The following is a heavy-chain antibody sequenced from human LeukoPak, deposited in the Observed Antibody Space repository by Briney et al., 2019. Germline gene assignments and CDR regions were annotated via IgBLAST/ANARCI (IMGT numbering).Heavy chain of an antibody. D-gene: IGHD1-26*01. V-gene: IGHV3-48*02. Sequence: GGSLRLSCAASGFTFSSYAVSWIRQAPGKGLEWVSYISSSSSTIYYADSVKGRFTISRDNAKISLHLQMNSLRDEDTAVYYCARRGFRSVDYWGQGTLVTVSS. CDR2: ISSSSSTI. CDR3: ARRGFRSVDY. CDR1: GFTFSSYA. J-gene: IGHJ4*02.